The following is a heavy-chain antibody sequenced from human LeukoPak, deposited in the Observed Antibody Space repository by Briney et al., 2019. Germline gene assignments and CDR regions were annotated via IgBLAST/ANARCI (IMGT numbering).Heavy chain of an antibody. Sequence: PGGSLRLSCAASGFTFSNAWMSWVRQAPGKGLEWVGRIKSKTDGGTTDYAAPVKGRFTISRDDSKSIAYLQMNSLETEDTAVYYCTRGIAAPSSDGLGYWGQGTLVTVSS. CDR2: IKSKTDGGTT. CDR3: TRGIAAPSSDGLGY. J-gene: IGHJ4*02. V-gene: IGHV3-15*01. CDR1: GFTFSNAW. D-gene: IGHD6-6*01.